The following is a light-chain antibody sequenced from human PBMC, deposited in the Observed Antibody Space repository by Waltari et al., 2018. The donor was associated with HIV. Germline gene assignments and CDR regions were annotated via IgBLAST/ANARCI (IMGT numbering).Light chain of an antibody. Sequence: QSVLTQPPSVSGAPGQRVTISCTGSSSNIGAGYDVHWYQKVPEKGPRLLIHSNSNRPSGVPHRFSGSKSGTSASLAITGLQAEDEADYYCQSYDRSLSGYVVFGGGTKLTVL. J-gene: IGLJ2*01. V-gene: IGLV1-40*01. CDR1: SSNIGAGYD. CDR3: QSYDRSLSGYVV. CDR2: SNS.